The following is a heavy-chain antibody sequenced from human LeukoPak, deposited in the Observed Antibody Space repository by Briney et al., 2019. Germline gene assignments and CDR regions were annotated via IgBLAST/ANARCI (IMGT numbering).Heavy chain of an antibody. CDR1: GFTFSSNG. CDR3: ARDSHQDYSSRLFDY. D-gene: IGHD6-13*01. Sequence: PGGSLRLSCAASGFTFSSNGMHWVRQAQGKGLEGVAFIRYDGSNKYYADSVKGRFTISRDNSKNTLYLQMNSLRSEDTAVYYCARDSHQDYSSRLFDYWGQGTLVTVSS. J-gene: IGHJ4*02. V-gene: IGHV3-30*02. CDR2: IRYDGSNK.